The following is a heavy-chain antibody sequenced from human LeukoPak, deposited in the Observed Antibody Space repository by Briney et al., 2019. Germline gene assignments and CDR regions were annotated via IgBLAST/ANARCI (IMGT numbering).Heavy chain of an antibody. CDR2: IDWDDDK. J-gene: IGHJ4*02. CDR1: GFSLTTSGMS. D-gene: IGHD3-22*01. CDR3: ARIRGWGYDSSGYYSDFDY. V-gene: IGHV2-70*11. Sequence: SGPTLVNPTQTLTLTCTFSGFSLTTSGMSVSWIRQPPGKALEWLARIDWDDDKYYSTSLTTRLPISKATSKNPVVLTMTNMNPVDTATYYCARIRGWGYDSSGYYSDFDYWGQGTLVTVSS.